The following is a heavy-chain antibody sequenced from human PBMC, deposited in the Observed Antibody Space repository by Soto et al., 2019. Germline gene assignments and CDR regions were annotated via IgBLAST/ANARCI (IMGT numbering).Heavy chain of an antibody. D-gene: IGHD3-16*02. CDR3: ARGRYDYVWGSYRQSFDY. Sequence: QVQLVQSGAEVKKPGSSVKVSCKASGGTFSSYAISWVRQAPGQGLEWMGGIIPIFGTANYAQKFQGRVTITADTSTSPAYMALSSLRSEDTAVYYCARGRYDYVWGSYRQSFDYWGQGTLVTVSS. J-gene: IGHJ4*02. CDR1: GGTFSSYA. CDR2: IIPIFGTA. V-gene: IGHV1-69*06.